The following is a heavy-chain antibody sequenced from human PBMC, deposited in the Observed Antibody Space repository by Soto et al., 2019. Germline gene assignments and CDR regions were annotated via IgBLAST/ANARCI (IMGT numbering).Heavy chain of an antibody. D-gene: IGHD5-18*01. CDR3: ARDQGIQLWLPLEYYYGMDV. CDR1: GFTFSSYS. Sequence: PGGSLRLSCAGSGFTFSSYSMNWVRQAPGKGLEWVSYISSSSSTIYYADSVKGRFTISRDNAKNSLYLQMNSLRDEDTAVYYCARDQGIQLWLPLEYYYGMDVWGQGTTVTVSS. V-gene: IGHV3-48*02. J-gene: IGHJ6*02. CDR2: ISSSSSTI.